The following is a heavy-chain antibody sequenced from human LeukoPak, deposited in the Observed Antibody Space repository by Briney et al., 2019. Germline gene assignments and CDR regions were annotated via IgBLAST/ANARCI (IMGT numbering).Heavy chain of an antibody. CDR2: ISGSGGST. Sequence: GGSLRLSCAASGFTFNTYGMSWVRQAPGKGLEWVSAISGSGGSTYYADSVKGRFTISRDNSKNTLYLQMNSLRAEDTAVYYCAKDREGLRCFDWLLYYWGQGTLVTVSS. D-gene: IGHD3-9*01. J-gene: IGHJ4*02. V-gene: IGHV3-23*01. CDR3: AKDREGLRCFDWLLYY. CDR1: GFTFNTYG.